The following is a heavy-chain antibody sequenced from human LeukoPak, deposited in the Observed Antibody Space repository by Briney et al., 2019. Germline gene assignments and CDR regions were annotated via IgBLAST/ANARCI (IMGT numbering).Heavy chain of an antibody. CDR3: ARDLYYGSGSLDY. CDR1: GYTFTGYY. D-gene: IGHD3-10*01. Sequence: ASVKVSCKASGYTFTGYYMHWVRQAPGQGLEWMGWINPNSGGTNYAQKSQGRVTMTRDTSISTAYMELSRLTSDDTAVYYCARDLYYGSGSLDYWGQGTLVTVSS. V-gene: IGHV1-2*02. CDR2: INPNSGGT. J-gene: IGHJ4*02.